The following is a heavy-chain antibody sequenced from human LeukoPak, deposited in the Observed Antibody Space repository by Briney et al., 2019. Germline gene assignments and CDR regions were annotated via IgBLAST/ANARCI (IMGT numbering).Heavy chain of an antibody. CDR1: GGSFSGYF. CDR3: ARAPLARQLVHYYLDV. V-gene: IGHV4-34*01. CDR2: INHSGST. D-gene: IGHD6-6*01. Sequence: SETLSLTCAVYGGSFSGYFWSWIRQPPGKGLEWIGEINHSGSTNYNPSLKSRVTVSVDTSKNQFSLNVSSVTAADTAVYYCARAPLARQLVHYYLDVWAKGTTVTVSS. J-gene: IGHJ6*03.